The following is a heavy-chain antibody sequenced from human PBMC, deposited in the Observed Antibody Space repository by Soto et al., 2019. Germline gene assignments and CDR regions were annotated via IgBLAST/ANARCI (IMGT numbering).Heavy chain of an antibody. D-gene: IGHD1-26*01. Sequence: QVQLVQSGAEVKKPGASVKVSCKASGYTFTSYAMHWVRQAPGQRLEWMEWINAGNGNTKYSQKFQGRVTITRDTSASTAYMELSSLRSEDTAVYYCARGSVGATYFDYWGQGTLVTVSS. CDR3: ARGSVGATYFDY. CDR2: INAGNGNT. V-gene: IGHV1-3*01. J-gene: IGHJ4*02. CDR1: GYTFTSYA.